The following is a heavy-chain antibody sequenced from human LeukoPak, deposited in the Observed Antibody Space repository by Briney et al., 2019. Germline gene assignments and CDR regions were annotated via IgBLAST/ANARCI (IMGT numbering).Heavy chain of an antibody. J-gene: IGHJ4*02. Sequence: ETLSLTCTVSGGSIGSSTYYWGWIRQPPGKGLEWIGSLSYSGSTSYNPSLKSRVTISGDTSTNQFSLKLSSVTAADTAVYYCASERLGYCSSSSCPFDYWGQGTLVTVSS. V-gene: IGHV4-39*01. CDR1: GGSIGSSTYY. CDR3: ASERLGYCSSSSCPFDY. D-gene: IGHD2-2*01. CDR2: LSYSGST.